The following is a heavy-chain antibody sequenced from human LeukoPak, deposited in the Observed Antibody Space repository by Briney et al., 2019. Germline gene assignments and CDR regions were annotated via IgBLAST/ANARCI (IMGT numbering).Heavy chain of an antibody. J-gene: IGHJ4*02. V-gene: IGHV3-74*01. CDR1: GFTFSAFW. D-gene: IGHD3-22*01. Sequence: TRGSLRLSCAASGFTFSAFWMHWVRQAPGKGLVWVSRINSDGSSTTYADSVKGRFTISRDNAKNTLYLQMNSPRAEDTAVYYCARGLVHDTRGYYSDYWGQGTLVTVSS. CDR2: INSDGSST. CDR3: ARGLVHDTRGYYSDY.